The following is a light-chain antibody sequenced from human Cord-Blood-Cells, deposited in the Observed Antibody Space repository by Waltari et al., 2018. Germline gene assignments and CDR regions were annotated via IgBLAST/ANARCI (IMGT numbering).Light chain of an antibody. V-gene: IGLV3-1*01. CDR1: KLGAKY. J-gene: IGLJ2*01. Sequence: SYQLTQPPSVSVSPGQTASTTCPGDKLGAKYACWYQQKPGQSPVLVIYQDSKRPSGIPERFSGSNSGNTATLTISGTQAMDEADYYCQAWDSSTVVFGGGTKLTVL. CDR3: QAWDSSTVV. CDR2: QDS.